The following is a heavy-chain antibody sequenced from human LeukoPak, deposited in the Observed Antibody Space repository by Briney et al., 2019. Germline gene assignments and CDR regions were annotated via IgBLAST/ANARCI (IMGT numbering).Heavy chain of an antibody. CDR1: GFTFSSYG. CDR3: ARRLVKDGYHGLIDY. CDR2: IRYDGSNK. V-gene: IGHV3-30*02. D-gene: IGHD5-24*01. Sequence: GGSLRLSCAASGFTFSSYGMHWVRQAPGKGLEWVAFIRYDGSNKYYADSVKGRFTISRDNSKNTLYLQMNSLRAEDTAVYYCARRLVKDGYHGLIDYWGQGTLVTVSS. J-gene: IGHJ4*02.